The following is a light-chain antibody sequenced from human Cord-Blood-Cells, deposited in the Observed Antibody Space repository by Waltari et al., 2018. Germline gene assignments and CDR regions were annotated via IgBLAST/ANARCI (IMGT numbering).Light chain of an antibody. CDR1: QSVASN. CDR3: QQYNNWPPLT. CDR2: GAS. J-gene: IGKJ4*01. Sequence: EIVMTQSPATLSVSLGERATLSCRARQSVASNLAWYQQKPGQAPRLLIYGASTRATGIPARFSGSGSGTDFALTISSLQSEDFAVYYCQQYNNWPPLTFGGGTKVEIK. V-gene: IGKV3-15*01.